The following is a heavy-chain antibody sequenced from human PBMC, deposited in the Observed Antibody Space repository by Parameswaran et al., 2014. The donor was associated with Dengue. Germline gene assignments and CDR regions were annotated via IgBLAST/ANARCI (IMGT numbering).Heavy chain of an antibody. CDR2: VFSNDEK. Sequence: VRQAPGKALEWLAHVFSNDEKFYNASLKSRLTISKDTSKSQVVLTMTNMDPLDTATYYCARSDYSDFDYWGQGILVTVSS. D-gene: IGHD4-11*01. V-gene: IGHV2-26*01. J-gene: IGHJ4*02. CDR3: ARSDYSDFDY.